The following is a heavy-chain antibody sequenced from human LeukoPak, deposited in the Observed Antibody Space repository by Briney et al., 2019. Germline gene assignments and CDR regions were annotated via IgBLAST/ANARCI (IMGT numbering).Heavy chain of an antibody. V-gene: IGHV3-21*01. CDR3: ARVLLGVWGSYRYPHFDY. CDR2: ISSSSSYI. Sequence: GGSLRLSCAASGFTFSSYSMNWVRQAPGKGLEWVSSISSSSSYIYYADSVKGRFTISRDNAKNSLYLQMNSLRAEDTAVYYCARVLLGVWGSYRYPHFDYWGQGTLVTVSS. D-gene: IGHD3-16*02. CDR1: GFTFSSYS. J-gene: IGHJ4*02.